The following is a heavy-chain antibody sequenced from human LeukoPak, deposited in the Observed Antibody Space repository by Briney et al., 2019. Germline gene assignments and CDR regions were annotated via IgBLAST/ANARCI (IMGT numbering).Heavy chain of an antibody. J-gene: IGHJ6*03. Sequence: SETLSLTCAVSGGSISSSNWWSWVRQPPGKGLEWIGEIYHSGSTNYNPSLKSRVTISVDKSKNQFSLKLSSVTAADTAVYYCARDQLRFLEWPRGYMDVWGKGTTVTVSS. CDR1: GGSISSSNW. CDR3: ARDQLRFLEWPRGYMDV. D-gene: IGHD3-3*01. CDR2: IYHSGST. V-gene: IGHV4-4*02.